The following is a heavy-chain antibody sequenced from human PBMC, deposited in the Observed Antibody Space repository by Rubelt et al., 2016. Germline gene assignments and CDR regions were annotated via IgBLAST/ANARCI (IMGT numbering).Heavy chain of an antibody. J-gene: IGHJ3*02. CDR1: GGSISSRVYY. Sequence: QLQLQESGPGLVKASETLSLTCSVSGGSISSRVYYGGWIRQPPGKGLEWIGNAYYSGNAYYNQSLKSRVTITVDASKDQPTLKLSSVTAADTAVYYCARHEQQLAAFDIWGPGTMVTVSA. CDR3: ARHEQQLAAFDI. V-gene: IGHV4-39*01. CDR2: AYYSGNA. D-gene: IGHD6-13*01.